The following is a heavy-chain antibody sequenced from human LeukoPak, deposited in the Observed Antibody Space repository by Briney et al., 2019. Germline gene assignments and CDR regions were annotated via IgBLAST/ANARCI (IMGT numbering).Heavy chain of an antibody. CDR2: ISGSGGST. V-gene: IGHV3-23*01. CDR3: ARRLYDSSGYSWFDP. Sequence: GGSLRLSCAASGFTFSSYAMSWVRQAPGKGLEWVSAISGSGGSTYYADSVKGRFTISRDNSKNTLYLQMNSLRAEDTAVYYCARRLYDSSGYSWFDPWGQGTLVTVSS. CDR1: GFTFSSYA. J-gene: IGHJ5*02. D-gene: IGHD3-22*01.